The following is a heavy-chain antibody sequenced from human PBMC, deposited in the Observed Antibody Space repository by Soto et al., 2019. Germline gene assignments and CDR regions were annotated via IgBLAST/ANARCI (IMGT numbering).Heavy chain of an antibody. CDR3: ARDKKEYDFWSGPTAYYYYYGMDV. Sequence: GGSLRLSCAASGFTFSIYWMSWVRQAPGKGLEWVANIKQDGSEKYYVDSVKGRFTISRDNAKNSLYLQMNSLRAEDTAVYYCARDKKEYDFWSGPTAYYYYYGMDVWGQGTTVTVSS. D-gene: IGHD3-3*01. J-gene: IGHJ6*02. CDR2: IKQDGSEK. V-gene: IGHV3-7*01. CDR1: GFTFSIYW.